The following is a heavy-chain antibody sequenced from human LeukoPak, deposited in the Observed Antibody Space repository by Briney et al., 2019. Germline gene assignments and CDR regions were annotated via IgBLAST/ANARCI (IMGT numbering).Heavy chain of an antibody. J-gene: IGHJ6*03. D-gene: IGHD3-10*02. CDR2: ISAYNGNT. CDR3: ARVADMFYYYMDV. Sequence: ASVKVSCKASGGTFSSYAITWVRQAPGQGLEWMGWISAYNGNTNYAQKLQGRVTMTTDTSTSTAYMELRSLRSDDTAVYYCARVADMFYYYMDVWGKGTTVTVSS. V-gene: IGHV1-18*01. CDR1: GGTFSSYA.